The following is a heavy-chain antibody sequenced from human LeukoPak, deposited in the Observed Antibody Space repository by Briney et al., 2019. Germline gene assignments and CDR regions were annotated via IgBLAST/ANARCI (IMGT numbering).Heavy chain of an antibody. Sequence: SETLSLTCTVSGVSISSYYWSWIRQPPGKGLEWIGEINHSGSTNYNPSLKSRVTISVDTSKNQFSLKLSSVTAADTAVYYCARVPIIVVRGPLYGMDVWGKGTTVTVSS. CDR1: GVSISSYY. V-gene: IGHV4-34*01. J-gene: IGHJ6*04. D-gene: IGHD3-10*01. CDR3: ARVPIIVVRGPLYGMDV. CDR2: INHSGST.